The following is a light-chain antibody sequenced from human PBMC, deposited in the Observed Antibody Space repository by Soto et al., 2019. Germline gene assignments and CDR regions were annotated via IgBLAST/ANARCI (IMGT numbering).Light chain of an antibody. J-gene: IGLJ2*01. CDR3: QVWDSCSDRGVV. CDR1: NIGSKS. Sequence: SYELTQPPSVSVAPGKTARITCGGNNIGSKSVHWYQQKPGQAPVLVIYYDSDRPSGIPERFSGSNSGNTATLTISRVEAGDEADYYCQVWDSCSDRGVVFGGGTKLTVL. CDR2: YDS. V-gene: IGLV3-21*04.